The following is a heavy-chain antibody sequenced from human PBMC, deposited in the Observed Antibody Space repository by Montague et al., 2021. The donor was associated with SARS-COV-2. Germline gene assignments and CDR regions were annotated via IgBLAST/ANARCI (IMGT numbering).Heavy chain of an antibody. CDR3: AGAGITIFGVVTHYDY. D-gene: IGHD3-3*01. J-gene: IGHJ4*02. V-gene: IGHV4-31*01. CDR1: GGSISSGCYS. Sequence: TLSLTCTVSGGSISSGCYSWIWIRQHPGKGLDWIGYIYYNASTHPSPSLKSPVTISVDTSKNQFSLKLISVTAAATAVYYCAGAGITIFGVVTHYDYWGQGTLVTVSS. CDR2: IYYNAST.